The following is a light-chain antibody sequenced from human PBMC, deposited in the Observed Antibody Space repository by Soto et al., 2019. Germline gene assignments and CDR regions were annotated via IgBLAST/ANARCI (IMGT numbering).Light chain of an antibody. CDR2: GAS. CDR3: HQYGSSPWT. V-gene: IGKV3-20*01. Sequence: EIVLTQSPGTLSLSPGERATLSCRASQSVSSTYLAWYRQKPGQAPRLLIYGASSRAIGIPDRFSGSGSGTDFTLTISRLEPEDFAVYYCHQYGSSPWTFGQGTKVDIK. CDR1: QSVSSTY. J-gene: IGKJ1*01.